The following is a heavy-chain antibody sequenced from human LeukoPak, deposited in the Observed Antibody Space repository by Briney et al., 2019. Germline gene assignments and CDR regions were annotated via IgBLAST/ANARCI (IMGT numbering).Heavy chain of an antibody. J-gene: IGHJ4*02. V-gene: IGHV1-2*02. CDR3: ARSGFSTGFYLDF. CDR1: GYTFTGQF. D-gene: IGHD6-19*01. CDR2: IDPTIGTP. Sequence: ASVKVSFNASGYTFTGQFIHWLRQAPAPGLEWMGMIDPTIGTPHYAQKFQDTVTLTRNTSIDTAYMEVHRLQSDDTAVYYCARSGFSTGFYLDFWGQGTLISVSS.